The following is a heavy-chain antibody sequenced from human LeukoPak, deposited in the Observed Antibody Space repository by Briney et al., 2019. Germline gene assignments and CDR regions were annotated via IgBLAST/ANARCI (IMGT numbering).Heavy chain of an antibody. CDR1: GFTFSSYS. CDR3: AREVEGNYDFWSGLVNWFDP. CDR2: ISSSSSTI. Sequence: GGSLRLSCAASGFTFSSYSMNWVRQAPGKGLEWGSYISSSSSTIYYADPVKGRFTISRDNAKNSLYLQMNSRRDEDTAVYYCAREVEGNYDFWSGLVNWFDPWGQGTLVTVSS. D-gene: IGHD3-3*01. J-gene: IGHJ5*02. V-gene: IGHV3-48*02.